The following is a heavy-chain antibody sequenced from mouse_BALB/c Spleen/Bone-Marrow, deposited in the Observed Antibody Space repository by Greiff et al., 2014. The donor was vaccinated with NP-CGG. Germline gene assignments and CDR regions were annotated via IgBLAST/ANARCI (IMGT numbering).Heavy chain of an antibody. CDR1: GYTFTSYW. J-gene: IGHJ4*01. Sequence: VQGVESGAELAKPGASVKMSCKASGYTFTSYWMHWVKQRPGQGLEWIGYINPSTGYTEYNQKFKDKATLTADKSSSTAYMQLSSPTSEDSAVYYCARQITTVDYAMDYWGQGTSVTVSS. CDR2: INPSTGYT. V-gene: IGHV1-7*01. D-gene: IGHD1-1*01. CDR3: ARQITTVDYAMDY.